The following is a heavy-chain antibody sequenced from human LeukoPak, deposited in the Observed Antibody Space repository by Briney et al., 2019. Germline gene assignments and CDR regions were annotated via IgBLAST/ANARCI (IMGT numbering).Heavy chain of an antibody. Sequence: GGSLRLSCAASGFTFAPYWMTWVRQAPGKGLEYVATMNRDGSEKYYVDSVKGRFTISRDNSKNSLYLQMDSLRAEDTAVYYCARGAYCSGGRCPGAFDIWGQGTMVTVSS. D-gene: IGHD2-15*01. CDR2: MNRDGSEK. V-gene: IGHV3-7*02. CDR1: GFTFAPYW. CDR3: ARGAYCSGGRCPGAFDI. J-gene: IGHJ3*02.